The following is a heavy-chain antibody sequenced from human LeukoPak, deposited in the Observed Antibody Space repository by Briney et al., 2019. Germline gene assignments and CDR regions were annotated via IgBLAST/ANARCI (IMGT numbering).Heavy chain of an antibody. CDR3: ATYTHWVAGDV. J-gene: IGHJ6*02. Sequence: GGSLRLSCAASGFTFSDSWMSWARQAPGKGLEWVANMNQDGSEKDYVDSVKGRFTISRDNARNSLYLQMGSLRAEDTAVYYCATYTHWVAGDVWGQGTTVTVYS. V-gene: IGHV3-7*01. D-gene: IGHD3-16*01. CDR1: GFTFSDSW. CDR2: MNQDGSEK.